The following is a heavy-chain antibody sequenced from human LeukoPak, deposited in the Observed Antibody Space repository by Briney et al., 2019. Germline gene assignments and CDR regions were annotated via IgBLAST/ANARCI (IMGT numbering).Heavy chain of an antibody. Sequence: PSETLSLTCAVYGGSFSGYYWSWIRQPPGKGLEWIGEINHSGSTNYNPSLKSRVTISVDTSKNQFPLKLSSVTAADTAVYYCARGYTRGTYSSRSPFDYWGQGTLVTVSS. CDR2: INHSGST. CDR1: GGSFSGYY. CDR3: ARGYTRGTYSSRSPFDY. V-gene: IGHV4-34*01. J-gene: IGHJ4*02. D-gene: IGHD6-13*01.